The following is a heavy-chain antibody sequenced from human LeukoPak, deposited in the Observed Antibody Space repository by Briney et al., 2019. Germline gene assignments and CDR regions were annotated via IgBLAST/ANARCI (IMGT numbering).Heavy chain of an antibody. CDR3: SRETSHFDY. CDR1: GDSVSSNSGA. CDR2: TYYRSKWYN. Sequence: SQTLSLTCVISGDSVSSNSGAWNWIRQSPSRGLEWLGRTYYRSKWYNDYAVSVKSRITIKPDTSKNQFLLQLNSVTPEDTAVYYCSRETSHFDYWGQGTLVTVSS. J-gene: IGHJ4*02. V-gene: IGHV6-1*01.